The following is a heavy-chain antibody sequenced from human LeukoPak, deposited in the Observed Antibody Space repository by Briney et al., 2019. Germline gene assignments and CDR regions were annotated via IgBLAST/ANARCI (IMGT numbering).Heavy chain of an antibody. V-gene: IGHV5-51*01. CDR3: ARLDSAFDI. Sequence: ASVKVSCKASGYTFTSYWIGWVRQMPGKGLEWMGIIYPGGSDTRYSPSFQGQVTISADKSISTAYLQWSSLKASDTAMYYCARLDSAFDIWGQGTMVTVSS. J-gene: IGHJ3*02. CDR2: IYPGGSDT. CDR1: GYTFTSYW.